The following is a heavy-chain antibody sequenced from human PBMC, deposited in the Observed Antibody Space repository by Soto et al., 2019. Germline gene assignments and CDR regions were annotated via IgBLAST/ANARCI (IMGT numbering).Heavy chain of an antibody. D-gene: IGHD6-13*01. CDR2: IYYSGST. CDR1: GGSISSGDYY. Sequence: SETLSLTCTVSGGSISSGDYYWSWIRQPPGKGLEWIGYIYYSGSTYYNPSLKSRVTISVDTSKNQFSLKLGSVTAADTAVYYCDRVEMPGTFDYWGQGNLVTVSS. CDR3: DRVEMPGTFDY. V-gene: IGHV4-30-4*01. J-gene: IGHJ4*02.